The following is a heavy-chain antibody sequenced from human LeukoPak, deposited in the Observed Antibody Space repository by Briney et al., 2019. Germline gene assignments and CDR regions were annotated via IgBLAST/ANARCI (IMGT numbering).Heavy chain of an antibody. J-gene: IGHJ4*02. CDR2: ISSSGSLI. CDR3: AKDYGSGRYLPYFDY. D-gene: IGHD3-10*01. CDR1: GFTFSDYS. Sequence: GGSLRLSCAASGFTFSDYSLNWVRQAPGKELEWVSYISSSGSLIYYADFVKGRFAISRDNAKNSLYLQMNSLRAEDTALYYCAKDYGSGRYLPYFDYWGQGTLVTVSS. V-gene: IGHV3-21*05.